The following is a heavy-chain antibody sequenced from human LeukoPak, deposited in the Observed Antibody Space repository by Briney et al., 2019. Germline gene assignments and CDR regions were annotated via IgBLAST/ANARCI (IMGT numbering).Heavy chain of an antibody. Sequence: GGSLRLSCAASGFTFSSYSMNWVRQAPGKGLEWVSSISSSSSYIYYADSVKGRFTISRDNAKNSLYLQMNSLRAEDAAVYYCAKDRPNYYGSNGHYYRRDGDYWGQGTLVTVSS. CDR2: ISSSSSYI. V-gene: IGHV3-21*04. CDR1: GFTFSSYS. CDR3: AKDRPNYYGSNGHYYRRDGDY. D-gene: IGHD3-22*01. J-gene: IGHJ4*02.